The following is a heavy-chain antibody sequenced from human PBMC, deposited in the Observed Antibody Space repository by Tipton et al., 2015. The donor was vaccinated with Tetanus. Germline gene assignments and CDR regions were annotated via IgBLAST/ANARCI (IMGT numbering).Heavy chain of an antibody. CDR3: ARSYGDTFLFRLDY. V-gene: IGHV4-59*01. CDR2: ISHSGSA. Sequence: PGLVKPSETVSLTCTVSGGSINDYYWGWIRQPPGMGLEWIGHISHSGSASYNPSLKSRVTISLDTSKNQFSLTLRSVTAADTAVYYCARSYGDTFLFRLDYWGQGALVTVSS. CDR1: GGSINDYY. J-gene: IGHJ4*02. D-gene: IGHD4-17*01.